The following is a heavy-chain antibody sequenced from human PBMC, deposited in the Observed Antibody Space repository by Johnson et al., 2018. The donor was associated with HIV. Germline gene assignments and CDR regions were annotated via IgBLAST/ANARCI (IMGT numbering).Heavy chain of an antibody. J-gene: IGHJ3*02. CDR2: LFSGGTT. CDR3: AKRSHYGAFDI. D-gene: IGHD1-26*01. Sequence: VQLVESGGGVVQPGRSLRLSCAASGFTFSSYAMHWVRQAPGKGLEWVSVLFSGGTTYYADSLKGRFTISRDNSKNTLHMHMNSLRAEDTAIYYCAKRSHYGAFDIWGQGTMVTVSS. CDR1: GFTFSSYA. V-gene: IGHV3-23*04.